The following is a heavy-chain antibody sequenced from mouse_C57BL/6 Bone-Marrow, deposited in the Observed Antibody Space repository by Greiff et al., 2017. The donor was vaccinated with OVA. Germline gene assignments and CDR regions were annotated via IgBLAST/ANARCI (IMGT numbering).Heavy chain of an antibody. D-gene: IGHD1-1*01. CDR1: GYTFTSYW. V-gene: IGHV1-55*01. CDR3: ARWITTVVATD. J-gene: IGHJ2*01. CDR2: IYPGSGST. Sequence: QVQLQQPGAELVKPGASVKMSCKASGYTFTSYWITWVKQRPGQGLEWIGDIYPGSGSTNYNEKFKSKATLTVDTASSTAYMQLSSLTSEDSAVYYCARWITTVVATDWGQGTTLTVSS.